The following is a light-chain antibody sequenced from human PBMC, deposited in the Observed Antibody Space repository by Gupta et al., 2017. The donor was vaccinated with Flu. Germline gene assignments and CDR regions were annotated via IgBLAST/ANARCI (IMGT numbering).Light chain of an antibody. Sequence: HSVLAQPPSASGTPGQRVTISCSGSRSNIGSNSVNWYQQVPGTSPNLLMYSSNQRPSGVPDRFAGSKSGTSASLAISGLQSEDEADYYCAAWDDSLNGHYVFGTGTKVTVL. CDR3: AAWDDSLNGHYV. J-gene: IGLJ1*01. V-gene: IGLV1-44*01. CDR2: SSN. CDR1: RSNIGSNS.